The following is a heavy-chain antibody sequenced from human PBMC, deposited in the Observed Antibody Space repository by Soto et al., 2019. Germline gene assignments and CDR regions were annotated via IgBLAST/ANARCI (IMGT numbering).Heavy chain of an antibody. Sequence: QGQLQESGPGLVKPSQTLSLTCTVSGGSISSGGYYWSWIRQHPGKGLEWVGYIYYSGSTYYNPSLKRRVSISVDTSKNQFCLKLSSVTAADTAMYYCARDSYGDSADAFDIWGQGTMVTGSS. CDR3: ARDSYGDSADAFDI. D-gene: IGHD4-17*01. J-gene: IGHJ3*02. CDR2: IYYSGST. CDR1: GGSISSGGYY. V-gene: IGHV4-31*03.